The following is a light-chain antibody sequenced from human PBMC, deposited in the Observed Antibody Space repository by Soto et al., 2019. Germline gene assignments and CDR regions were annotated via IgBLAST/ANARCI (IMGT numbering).Light chain of an antibody. CDR1: QRVSSN. CDR2: GAS. Sequence: EIVMTQSPATLSVSPGERATLSCRASQRVSSNLAWYQQKPGQAPRLLIYGASTRATGIPARFSGSGSETEFTLTISSLQSEDFAVYYCQQYNNWPQTFGQGTKVEIK. J-gene: IGKJ1*01. CDR3: QQYNNWPQT. V-gene: IGKV3-15*01.